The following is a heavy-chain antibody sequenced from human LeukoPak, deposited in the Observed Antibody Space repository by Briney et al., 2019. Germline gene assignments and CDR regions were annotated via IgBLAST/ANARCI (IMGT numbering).Heavy chain of an antibody. D-gene: IGHD1-26*01. CDR3: TREREGYYFDY. J-gene: IGHJ4*02. CDR1: GFTFGDYA. V-gene: IGHV3-49*04. CDR2: IISKAYSGTT. Sequence: QPEPPLRLSCIAGGFTFGDYAMSLVRQAPGKGLWWVGFIISKAYSGTTEYAAAVTGRFTIPRDDSKSIAYLQLHSLKTDDTAVDYCTREREGYYFDYWGQGTLVTVSS.